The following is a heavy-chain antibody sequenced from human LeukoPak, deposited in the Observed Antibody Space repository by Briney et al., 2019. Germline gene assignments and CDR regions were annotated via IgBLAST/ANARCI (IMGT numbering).Heavy chain of an antibody. CDR3: ARDNSPYQLLYTLNDY. V-gene: IGHV1-18*01. Sequence: ASVKVSCKASGGTFSSYGISWVRQAPGQGLEWMGWISAYNGNTNYAQKLQGRVTMTTDTSTSTAYMELRSLRSDDTAVYYCARDNSPYQLLYTLNDYWGQGTLVTVSS. CDR2: ISAYNGNT. D-gene: IGHD2-2*02. CDR1: GGTFSSYG. J-gene: IGHJ4*02.